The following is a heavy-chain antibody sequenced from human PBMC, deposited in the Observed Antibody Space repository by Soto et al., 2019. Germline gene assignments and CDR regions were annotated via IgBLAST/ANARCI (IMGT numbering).Heavy chain of an antibody. CDR1: GYTFTSYH. CDR2: MNPNRGNA. CDR3: AGCNYYYGIDV. V-gene: IGHV1-8*01. Sequence: GASAKVSCKASGYTFTSYHINWVRQATGQGLERRGWMNPNRGNAGYAQKFPGRVTMTRNTSKSTAYRELCSLRSEDTAVYYFAGCNYYYGIDVWGQGTTVTV. J-gene: IGHJ6*02.